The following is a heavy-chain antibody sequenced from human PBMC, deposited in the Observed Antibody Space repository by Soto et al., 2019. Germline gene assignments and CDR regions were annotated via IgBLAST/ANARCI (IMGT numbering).Heavy chain of an antibody. J-gene: IGHJ6*02. CDR1: GFTFSSYA. V-gene: IGHV3-23*01. Sequence: GGSLRLSCAASGFTFSSYAMSWVRQAPGKGLEWVSAISGSGGSTYYADSVKGRFTISRDNSKNTLYLQMNSLRAEDTAVYYCVSVGELGPTPSHNYYYYGMDVWGQGTTVTVSS. CDR2: ISGSGGST. CDR3: VSVGELGPTPSHNYYYYGMDV. D-gene: IGHD3-10*01.